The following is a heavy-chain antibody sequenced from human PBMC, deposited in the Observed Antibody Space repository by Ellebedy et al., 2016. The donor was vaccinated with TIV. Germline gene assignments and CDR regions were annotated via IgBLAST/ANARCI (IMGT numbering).Heavy chain of an antibody. CDR1: GGSISSSSYY. CDR3: ARDGHYDSSGRTLDY. V-gene: IGHV4-39*07. CDR2: IYYSGST. J-gene: IGHJ4*02. D-gene: IGHD3-22*01. Sequence: SETLSLTXTVSGGSISSSSYYWGWIRQPPGKGLEWIGSIYYSGSTYYNPSLKSRVTISVDTSKNQFSLKLSSVTAADTAVYYCARDGHYDSSGRTLDYWGQGTLVTVSS.